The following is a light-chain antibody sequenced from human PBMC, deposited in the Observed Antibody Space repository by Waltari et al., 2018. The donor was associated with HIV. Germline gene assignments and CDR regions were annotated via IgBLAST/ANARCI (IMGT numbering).Light chain of an antibody. J-gene: IGKJ4*01. CDR2: EVS. V-gene: IGKV2D-29*02. CDR1: QSLLHSDGKTY. Sequence: DIVMTHTPLSLSVTPGQPAYIPCKSSQSLLHSDGKTYLYWYLQKPGQFRQLLIHEVSNRFSGVPDRFSGSGSGTDVTLKISRVEAGDVGVYYCMQSIQPSLTFGGGTKVEIK. CDR3: MQSIQPSLT.